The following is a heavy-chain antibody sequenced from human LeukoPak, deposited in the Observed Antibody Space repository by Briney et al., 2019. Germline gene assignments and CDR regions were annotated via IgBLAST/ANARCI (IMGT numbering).Heavy chain of an antibody. V-gene: IGHV3-23*01. Sequence: GGSLRLSCAASGFTFTNYAMSWVRQTPGKGLEWVAATVGSRPDTYHADSVKGRFTVSRDNSRNTLYLQMNSLRAEDTAVYYCARTAIGYCSGGSCHSGYYYYYMDVWGKGTTVTISS. J-gene: IGHJ6*03. D-gene: IGHD2-15*01. CDR3: ARTAIGYCSGGSCHSGYYYYYMDV. CDR1: GFTFTNYA. CDR2: TVGSRPDT.